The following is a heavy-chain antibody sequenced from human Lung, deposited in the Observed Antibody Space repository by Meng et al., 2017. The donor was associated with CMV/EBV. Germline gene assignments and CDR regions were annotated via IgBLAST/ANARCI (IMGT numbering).Heavy chain of an antibody. CDR1: GFTFTTYP. D-gene: IGHD2-21*01. CDR3: ASMPPNVQVWPIPFDY. Sequence: GESXKISCAASGFTFTTYPMHWVRQAPGKGLEWVACISYDGKYISYADSVKGRFIISRDNSKNTLYLQMNGLRAEDTAMYYCASMPPNVQVWPIPFDYWGQGALVTVSS. V-gene: IGHV3-30*04. J-gene: IGHJ4*02. CDR2: ISYDGKYI.